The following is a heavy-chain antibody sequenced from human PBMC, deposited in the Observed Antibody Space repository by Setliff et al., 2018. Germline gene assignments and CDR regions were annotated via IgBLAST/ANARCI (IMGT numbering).Heavy chain of an antibody. V-gene: IGHV3-73*01. CDR1: GFTFSGSA. CDR2: IRSKANSYAT. D-gene: IGHD5-18*01. CDR3: AKDTGYYFDY. Sequence: GGSLRLSCAASGFTFSGSAMHWVRQASGKGLEWVGRIRSKANSYATAYAASVKGRFTISRDNARNSLYLQMNSLRVEDTAIYYCAKDTGYYFDYWGQGKLVTVSS. J-gene: IGHJ4*02.